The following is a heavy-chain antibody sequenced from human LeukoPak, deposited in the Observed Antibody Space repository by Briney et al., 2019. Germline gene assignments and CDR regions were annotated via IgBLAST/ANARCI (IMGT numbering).Heavy chain of an antibody. J-gene: IGHJ6*02. CDR2: ISYDGSNK. D-gene: IGHD2-2*01. Sequence: PGGSLRLSCAASGFTFSSYGMHWVRQAPGKGLEWVAVISYDGSNKYYADSVKGRFTISRDNSKNTLYLQMNSLRAEDTAVYYCAKALRYCSSTSCGRYYYYGMDVWGQGTRSPSP. V-gene: IGHV3-30*18. CDR3: AKALRYCSSTSCGRYYYYGMDV. CDR1: GFTFSSYG.